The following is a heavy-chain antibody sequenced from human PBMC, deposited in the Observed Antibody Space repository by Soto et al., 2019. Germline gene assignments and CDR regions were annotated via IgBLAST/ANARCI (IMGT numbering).Heavy chain of an antibody. CDR3: ARDSFDIVVVPAAMLDAFDI. J-gene: IGHJ3*02. V-gene: IGHV4-39*02. CDR2: IYYSGST. CDR1: GGSISSSSYY. D-gene: IGHD2-2*01. Sequence: SETLSLTCTVSGGSISSSSYYWGWIRQPPGKGLEWIGSIYYSGSTYYNPSLKSRVTISVDTSKNQFSLKLSSVTAADTAVYYRARDSFDIVVVPAAMLDAFDIWGQGTMVT.